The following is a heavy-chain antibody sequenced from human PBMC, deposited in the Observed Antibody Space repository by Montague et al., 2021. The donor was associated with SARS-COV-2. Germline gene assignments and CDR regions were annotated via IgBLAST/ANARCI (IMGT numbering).Heavy chain of an antibody. CDR2: IDTGGST. J-gene: IGHJ6*02. Sequence: ETLSLTCTVAGDSISSYYWGWIRQPAGKGLEWIGRIDTGGSTKYNPSXXSRVTMSVDTSKNQFSLKLSSVTAADTAVYYCARDHMTTMFMVYYYGMDVWGQGTTVTVSS. V-gene: IGHV4-4*07. D-gene: IGHD5-24*01. CDR1: GDSISSYY. CDR3: ARDHMTTMFMVYYYGMDV.